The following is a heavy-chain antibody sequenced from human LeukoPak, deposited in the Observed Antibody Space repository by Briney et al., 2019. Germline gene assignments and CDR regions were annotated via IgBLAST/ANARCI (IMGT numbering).Heavy chain of an antibody. CDR1: GGSIRSSYYY. CDR2: IYDSGST. CDR3: ARVVVRGGIDY. Sequence: SETLSLTCTVSGGSIRSSYYYWGWIRQPPAKGLEWIGSIYDSGSTYYNPSLKSRVTISADTSKNQFSLKLSSVIAADTAVYYCARVVVRGGIDYWGQGTLVTVSS. J-gene: IGHJ4*02. D-gene: IGHD3-10*01. V-gene: IGHV4-39*07.